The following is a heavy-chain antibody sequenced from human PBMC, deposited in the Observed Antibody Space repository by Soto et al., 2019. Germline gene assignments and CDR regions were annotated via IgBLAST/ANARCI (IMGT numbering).Heavy chain of an antibody. CDR1: GFTFSSYG. J-gene: IGHJ4*02. CDR3: AKDRRAAGNYGFYAAF. D-gene: IGHD1-7*01. V-gene: IGHV3-23*01. CDR2: SSATGAGT. Sequence: EVQLLESGGGLVQPGGSLRLSCAASGFTFSSYGMTWVRQAPGKGLEWVSFSSATGAGTYYAGSVKGRFTISRDNSKNTLYLQMTSLRAYDTAVDYCAKDRRAAGNYGFYAAFWGQAALVIVSS.